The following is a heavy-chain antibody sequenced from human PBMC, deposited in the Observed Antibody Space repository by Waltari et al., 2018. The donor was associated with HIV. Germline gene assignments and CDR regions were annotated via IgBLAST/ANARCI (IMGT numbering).Heavy chain of an antibody. Sequence: HLQESGPGLVKPSETLSLTCTVSGASIPSRYYYCVWFRQAPGRGLGWIGSILSSGNTIYNPSLNSRVTISAETSKNHFSLKLNYVAAADTALYYCASAVCSGGDCDSGLNRFDSWGQGILVT. D-gene: IGHD2-21*01. J-gene: IGHJ5*01. CDR1: GASIPSRYYY. CDR2: ILSSGNT. CDR3: ASAVCSGGDCDSGLNRFDS. V-gene: IGHV4-39*01.